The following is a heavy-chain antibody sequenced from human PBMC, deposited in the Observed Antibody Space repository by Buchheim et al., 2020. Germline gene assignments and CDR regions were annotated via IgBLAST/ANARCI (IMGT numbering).Heavy chain of an antibody. CDR1: GFSFSNYA. J-gene: IGHJ6*02. D-gene: IGHD3-3*01. CDR2: MSYDGSSK. CDR3: AKGGYDFWSGYPLDYYYYGMDV. V-gene: IGHV3-30*04. Sequence: QVQLVESGGDVVQPGRSLRLSCAASGFSFSNYAFHWVRQAPGKGLEWVAVMSYDGSSKFHADSVKGRFTISRDNSKNTLYLQMNSLRAEDTAVYYCAKGGYDFWSGYPLDYYYYGMDVWGQGTT.